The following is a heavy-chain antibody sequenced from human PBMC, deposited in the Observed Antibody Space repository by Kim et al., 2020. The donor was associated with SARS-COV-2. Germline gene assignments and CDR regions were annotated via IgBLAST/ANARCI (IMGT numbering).Heavy chain of an antibody. CDR3: ASRRTVVVTAIPY. Sequence: YNPSLKSRVTISVDTSKNQFSLKLSSVTAADTAVYYCASRRTVVVTAIPYWGQGTLVTVSS. V-gene: IGHV4-34*01. J-gene: IGHJ4*02. D-gene: IGHD2-21*02.